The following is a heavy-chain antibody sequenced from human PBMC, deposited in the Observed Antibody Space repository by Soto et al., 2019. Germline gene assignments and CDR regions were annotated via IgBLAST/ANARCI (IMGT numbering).Heavy chain of an antibody. V-gene: IGHV4-34*01. J-gene: IGHJ6*03. D-gene: IGHD3-10*01. CDR2: INDSGNI. CDR1: GGSFSGYQ. CDR3: ARGLILWFGELSRRGGYYYYMDV. Sequence: QVQLQQWGAGLLKPSETLSLTCAVYGGSFSGYQWTWIRQTPGKGLEWIGEINDSGNINYNPSLKGPVNILLDPPKKQISLRLSSVTPADSAVYYCARGLILWFGELSRRGGYYYYMDVWGKGTTVTVSS.